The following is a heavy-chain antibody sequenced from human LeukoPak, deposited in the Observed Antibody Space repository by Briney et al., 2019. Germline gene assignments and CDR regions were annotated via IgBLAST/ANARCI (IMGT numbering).Heavy chain of an antibody. J-gene: IGHJ4*02. CDR2: INPGDSET. CDR1: GYSFTSYW. V-gene: IGHV5-51*01. Sequence: PGESLKISCKGSGYSFTSYWIGWVRQMPGKGLEWMGAINPGDSETKYSPSFQGQVTISADRSISTAYLQWSSLKASDTAMYYCARPGYRSRYFDYWGQGALVTVSS. CDR3: ARPGYRSRYFDY. D-gene: IGHD6-19*01.